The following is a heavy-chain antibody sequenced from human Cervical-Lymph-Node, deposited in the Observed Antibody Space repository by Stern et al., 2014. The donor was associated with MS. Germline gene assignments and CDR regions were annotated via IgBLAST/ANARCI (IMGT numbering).Heavy chain of an antibody. D-gene: IGHD3-16*01. CDR2: IILIFGTA. J-gene: IGHJ4*02. CDR1: GGTFSSYA. CDR3: ARDSRHYDASYYFDS. V-gene: IGHV1-69*01. Sequence: VQLVESGAEVKKPGSSVKVSCKASGGTFSSYAINWVRQAPGQGPEWMGGIILIFGTANYAQKFQGRVTITADESTSTAYMELSSLRSEDTAVYYCARDSRHYDASYYFDSWGQGTLVTVSS.